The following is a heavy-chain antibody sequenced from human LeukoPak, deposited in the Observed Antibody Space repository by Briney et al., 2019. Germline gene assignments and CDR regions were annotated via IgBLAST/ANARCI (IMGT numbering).Heavy chain of an antibody. J-gene: IGHJ5*02. V-gene: IGHV4-4*07. CDR1: GGSISSYY. CDR3: ARERTTVTTDWFDP. Sequence: PSETLSLTCTVSGGSISSYYWSWIRQPAGKGLEWIGRIYTSGSTNENPSLKSRVTISVDKSKNQFSLKLSSVTAADTAVYYCARERTTVTTDWFDPWGQGTLVTVSS. CDR2: IYTSGST. D-gene: IGHD4-17*01.